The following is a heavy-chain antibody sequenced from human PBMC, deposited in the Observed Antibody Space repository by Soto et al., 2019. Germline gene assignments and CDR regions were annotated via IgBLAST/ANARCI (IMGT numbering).Heavy chain of an antibody. D-gene: IGHD1-20*01. Sequence: GGSLRLSCEASGFTFSNYAMSWVRQAPGKGLEWVSSISGGSSKKNYADSVKGRFTISRDNSKNTLFLQVSSLRVEDTAVYFCAKDSRDNSPTRDPFETWGQGTLVTVSS. CDR3: AKDSRDNSPTRDPFET. J-gene: IGHJ5*02. V-gene: IGHV3-23*01. CDR1: GFTFSNYA. CDR2: ISGGSSKK.